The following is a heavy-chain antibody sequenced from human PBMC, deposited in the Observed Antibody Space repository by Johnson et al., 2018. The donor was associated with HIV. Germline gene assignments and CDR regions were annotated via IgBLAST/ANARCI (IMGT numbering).Heavy chain of an antibody. J-gene: IGHJ3*02. CDR1: GFTFSNYG. CDR2: ISYDGSNK. D-gene: IGHD6-13*01. Sequence: QVQLVESGGGVVQPGRSLRLSCAASGFTFSNYGMHWVRQAPGKGLEWVAVISYDGSNKYYADSVKGRFTISRDNSKNTLYLQMNSLRAEDTAVYYCAKAVGRQQLVQDAFDIWGQGTMVTVSS. V-gene: IGHV3-30*19. CDR3: AKAVGRQQLVQDAFDI.